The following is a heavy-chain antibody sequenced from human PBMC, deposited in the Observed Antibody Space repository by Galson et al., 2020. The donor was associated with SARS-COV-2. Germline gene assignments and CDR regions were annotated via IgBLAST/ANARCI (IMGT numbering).Heavy chain of an antibody. V-gene: IGHV3-11*01. CDR2: ISSSGATV. CDR3: ARENCTSDSCFLDY. J-gene: IGHJ4*02. CDR1: EFILSDYF. Sequence: GESLKISCAASEFILSDYFMTWIRQAPGKGLEWVSYISSSGATVFYADSVKGRFTISRDNARNSLHLQMNSLRAEDTAVYYCARENCTSDSCFLDYWGQGTLVTVSS. D-gene: IGHD2-15*01.